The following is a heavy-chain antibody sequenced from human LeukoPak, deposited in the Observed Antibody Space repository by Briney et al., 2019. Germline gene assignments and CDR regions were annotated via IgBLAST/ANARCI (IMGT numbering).Heavy chain of an antibody. CDR3: ASSVGSNDY. D-gene: IGHD1-26*01. CDR1: GDSLSKYY. V-gene: IGHV4-34*01. CDR2: INHRGST. J-gene: IGHJ4*02. Sequence: SVTLCLTCAAPGDSLSKYYWTWIRQAPGKGLEWIGEINHRGSTNLNPSLKSRDNLSVDAFKHQFSLKLTSVTGADAAVYYCASSVGSNDYWGQGTLVTVSS.